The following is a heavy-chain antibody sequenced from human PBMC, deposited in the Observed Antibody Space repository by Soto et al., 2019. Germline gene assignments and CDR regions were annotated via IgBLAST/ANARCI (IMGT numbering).Heavy chain of an antibody. CDR3: ARGRGYSYGYMRLAAAGFDY. CDR1: GYTFTSYD. J-gene: IGHJ4*02. Sequence: QVQLVQSGAEVKKPGSSVKVSCKASGYTFTSYDINWVRQATGQGLEWMGWMNPNSGNTGYAQKFQGRVTMTRNTSISTAYMELSSLRSEDTAVYYCARGRGYSYGYMRLAAAGFDYWGQGTLVTVSS. D-gene: IGHD5-18*01. CDR2: MNPNSGNT. V-gene: IGHV1-8*01.